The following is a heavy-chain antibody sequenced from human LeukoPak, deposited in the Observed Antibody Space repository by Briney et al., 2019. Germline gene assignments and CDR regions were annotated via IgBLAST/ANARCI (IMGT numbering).Heavy chain of an antibody. J-gene: IGHJ4*02. CDR1: GGSISSYY. CDR3: ARYIAVAGLYYFDY. Sequence: SETLSLTCTVSGGSISSYYWSWIRQPPGKGLEWIGYIYYSGSTNYNPSLKSRVTISVDTSKNQFSLKLSSVTAADTAVYYCARYIAVAGLYYFDYWGRGTLVTVSS. D-gene: IGHD6-19*01. V-gene: IGHV4-59*01. CDR2: IYYSGST.